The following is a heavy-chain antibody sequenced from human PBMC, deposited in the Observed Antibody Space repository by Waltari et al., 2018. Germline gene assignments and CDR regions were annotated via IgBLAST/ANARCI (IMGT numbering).Heavy chain of an antibody. CDR3: AREYSSSWYYYYYYMDV. Sequence: QVQLQESGPGLVKPSETLSLTCTVSGGSISSYYWSWIRQHAGKGLEWIGRIYTSGSTNYNPSLKSRVTMSVDTSKNQFSLKLSSVTAADTAVYYCAREYSSSWYYYYYYMDVWGKGTTVTVSS. V-gene: IGHV4-4*07. D-gene: IGHD6-13*01. J-gene: IGHJ6*03. CDR1: GGSISSYY. CDR2: IYTSGST.